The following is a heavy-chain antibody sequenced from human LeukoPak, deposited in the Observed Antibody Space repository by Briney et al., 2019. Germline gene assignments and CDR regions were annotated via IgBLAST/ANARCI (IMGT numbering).Heavy chain of an antibody. J-gene: IGHJ4*02. CDR1: GGSISGYY. V-gene: IGHV4-59*01. CDR3: ARLRGNYFPDY. CDR2: IYYSGST. D-gene: IGHD4-11*01. Sequence: SETLSLTCAVSGGSISGYYWSWIRQPPGKGLEWIGYIYYSGSTNYNPSLKSRLTISVDTSKNQFPLNLSFVTAADTAVYYCARLRGNYFPDYWGQGTLVTVSS.